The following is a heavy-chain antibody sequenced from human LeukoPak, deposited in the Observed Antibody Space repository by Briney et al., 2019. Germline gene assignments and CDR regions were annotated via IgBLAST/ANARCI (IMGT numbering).Heavy chain of an antibody. CDR1: GYSLTELS. Sequence: EASVKVSCKVSGYSLTELSMHWVRQAPGQGLEWMGWINTNTGNPTYAQGFTGRFVFSLDTSVSTAYLQISSLKAEDTAVYYCARDFLMSLVDRRDGGYWGQGTLVTVSS. CDR3: ARDFLMSLVDRRDGGY. CDR2: INTNTGNP. D-gene: IGHD4-23*01. J-gene: IGHJ4*02. V-gene: IGHV7-4-1*02.